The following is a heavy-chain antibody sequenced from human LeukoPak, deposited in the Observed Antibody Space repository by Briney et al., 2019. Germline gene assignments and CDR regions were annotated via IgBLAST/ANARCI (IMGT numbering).Heavy chain of an antibody. CDR1: GYTFTASY. CDR2: IIPVLSTA. Sequence: SVKVSCKTSGYTFTASYIYWVRQAPGQGLEWMGGIIPVLSTANYAQKFQDRVTITADESTSTTYMELSSLKSEDTAVYYCATTGGDIYYYYMDVWGKGTTVTISS. J-gene: IGHJ6*03. CDR3: ATTGGDIYYYYMDV. D-gene: IGHD3-16*01. V-gene: IGHV1-69*13.